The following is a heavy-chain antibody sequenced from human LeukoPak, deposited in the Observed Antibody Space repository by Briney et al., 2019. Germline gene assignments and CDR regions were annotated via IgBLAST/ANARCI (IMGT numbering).Heavy chain of an antibody. CDR3: ARVHGSSWHHYLDY. CDR2: IWYDGSNK. J-gene: IGHJ4*02. V-gene: IGHV3-33*01. Sequence: GRSLRLSCAASGFTFSSYDMHWVRQAPGKGLGWVAVIWYDGSNKYYADSVKGRFPISRDNSKTTLYLQMNSLRAEDTAVYYCARVHGSSWHHYLDYWGQGTLVTVSS. D-gene: IGHD6-13*01. CDR1: GFTFSSYD.